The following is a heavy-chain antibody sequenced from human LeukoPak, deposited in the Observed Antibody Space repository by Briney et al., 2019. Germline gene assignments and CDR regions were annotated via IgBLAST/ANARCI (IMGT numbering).Heavy chain of an antibody. D-gene: IGHD3-3*01. V-gene: IGHV1-18*01. Sequence: GASVKVSCKASGYTITSYGISWVRQAPGQGLEWMGWISAYNGNTNYAQKLQGRVTMTTDTSTSTAYMELRSLRSDDTAVYYCARDEVGFTIFGVVIMGWFDPWGQGTLVTVSS. CDR2: ISAYNGNT. CDR3: ARDEVGFTIFGVVIMGWFDP. J-gene: IGHJ5*02. CDR1: GYTITSYG.